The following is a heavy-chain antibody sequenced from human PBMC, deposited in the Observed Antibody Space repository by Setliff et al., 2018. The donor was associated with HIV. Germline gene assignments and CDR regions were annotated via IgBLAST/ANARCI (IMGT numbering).Heavy chain of an antibody. Sequence: SETLSLTCSVSGDSISSGSYYWSWIRLPAGKGLEWIGQIHTTGSTNYNPSLESRLTISIDTSKNQFSLKLNSVTATDTAVYYCARELHDYSNYSGWFDPWGQGTLVTVSS. V-gene: IGHV4-61*09. CDR2: IHTTGST. CDR1: GDSISSGSYY. D-gene: IGHD4-4*01. CDR3: ARELHDYSNYSGWFDP. J-gene: IGHJ5*02.